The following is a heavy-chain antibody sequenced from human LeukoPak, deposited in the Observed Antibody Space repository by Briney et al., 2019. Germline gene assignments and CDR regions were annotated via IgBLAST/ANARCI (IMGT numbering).Heavy chain of an antibody. CDR3: ARATAAAGSQGNWFDP. Sequence: GGSLRLSCAASGFTVSSNYMSWVRQAPGKGLEWVSVIYSGGSTYYADSVKGRFTISRDNSKNTLYPQMNSLRAEDTAVYYCARATAAAGSQGNWFDPWGQGTLVTVSS. J-gene: IGHJ5*02. CDR1: GFTVSSNY. V-gene: IGHV3-53*01. CDR2: IYSGGST. D-gene: IGHD6-13*01.